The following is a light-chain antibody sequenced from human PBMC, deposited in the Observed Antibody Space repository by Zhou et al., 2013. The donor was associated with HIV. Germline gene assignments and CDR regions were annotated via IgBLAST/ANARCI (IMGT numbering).Light chain of an antibody. CDR2: AAS. Sequence: DIQMTQSPSSLSASVGDRVTITCRASQGISISLAWFQQKPGKAPKSLIYAASNLQSGVPSKFSGSGSGTDFTLTIDSLQPEDFATYYCQQYHSYPFTFGGGTEGGDQT. J-gene: IGKJ4*01. CDR3: QQYHSYPFT. V-gene: IGKV1-16*02. CDR1: QGISIS.